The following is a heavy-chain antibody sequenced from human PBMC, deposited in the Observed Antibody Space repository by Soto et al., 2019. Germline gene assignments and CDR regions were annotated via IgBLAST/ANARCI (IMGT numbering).Heavy chain of an antibody. V-gene: IGHV4-31*03. J-gene: IGHJ4*02. CDR1: GGSISSGDYY. D-gene: IGHD5-18*01. Sequence: PSETLSLTCTVSGGSISSGDYYWSWIRQHPGKGLEWIGYIYFSGSTYYNPSLKSRVTISVDTSKNQFSLKLSSVTAADTAVYYCARSPHIQLWSYPSDYWGQGTLVTVSS. CDR2: IYFSGST. CDR3: ARSPHIQLWSYPSDY.